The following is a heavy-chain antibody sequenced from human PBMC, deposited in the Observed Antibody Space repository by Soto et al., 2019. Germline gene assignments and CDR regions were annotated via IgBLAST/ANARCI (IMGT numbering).Heavy chain of an antibody. D-gene: IGHD2-21*01. CDR1: GYTFTSYG. CDR3: ARDRSKVVVIAIAPYDY. CDR2: ISAYNGNT. V-gene: IGHV1-18*01. Sequence: GASVKVSCKASGYTFTSYGISWVRQAPGQRLEWMGWISAYNGNTNYAQKLQGRVTMTTDTSTSTAYMELRSLRSDDTAVYYCARDRSKVVVIAIAPYDYWGQGTLVTVSS. J-gene: IGHJ4*02.